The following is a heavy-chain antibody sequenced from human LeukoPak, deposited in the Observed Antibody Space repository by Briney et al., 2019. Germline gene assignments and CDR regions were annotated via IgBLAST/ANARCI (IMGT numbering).Heavy chain of an antibody. V-gene: IGHV1-2*02. D-gene: IGHD2-15*01. Sequence: ASVKVSCKASGYTFTGYYMHWVRQAPGQGLEWMGWINPNSGGTNYAQEFQGRVTMTRDTSISTAYMELSRLRSDDTAVYYCARDYCSGGSCYSTFDYWGQGTLVTVSS. CDR3: ARDYCSGGSCYSTFDY. J-gene: IGHJ4*02. CDR2: INPNSGGT. CDR1: GYTFTGYY.